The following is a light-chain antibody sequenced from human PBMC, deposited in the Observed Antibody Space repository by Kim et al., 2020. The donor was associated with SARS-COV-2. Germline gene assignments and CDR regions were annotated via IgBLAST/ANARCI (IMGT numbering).Light chain of an antibody. CDR2: EDH. Sequence: NYVHWYQLRPGSAPTIVIYEDHQRPSGVPDRFSGSIDPPSNSASLTISGLETEDEAEYYCQSYDATIRVFGGGTKVTVL. CDR3: QSYDATIRV. J-gene: IGLJ3*02. CDR1: NY. V-gene: IGLV6-57*02.